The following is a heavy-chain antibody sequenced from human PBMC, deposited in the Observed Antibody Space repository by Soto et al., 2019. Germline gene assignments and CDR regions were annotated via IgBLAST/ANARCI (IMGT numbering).Heavy chain of an antibody. D-gene: IGHD5-12*01. J-gene: IGHJ6*02. V-gene: IGHV3-15*07. CDR1: GFTFDKAW. Sequence: GGSLRLSCAASGFTFDKAWMNWVRRAPGKGLEWVGRIKTKTDGGTTDYAAPVKGRFVISRDVSKNTLYLQMNSLKTEDAAVYYCTTGYATIDYYGMDVWGQGTTVTVSS. CDR2: IKTKTDGGTT. CDR3: TTGYATIDYYGMDV.